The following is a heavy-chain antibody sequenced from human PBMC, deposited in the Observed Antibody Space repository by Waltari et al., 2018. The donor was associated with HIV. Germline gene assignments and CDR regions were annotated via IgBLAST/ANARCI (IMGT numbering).Heavy chain of an antibody. CDR2: ISGSGDTI. J-gene: IGHJ4*02. CDR3: ARGGIAAPLDN. D-gene: IGHD6-6*01. CDR1: GFTFRSYT. V-gene: IGHV3-48*01. Sequence: EVQLVESGGGLVQPGGSLRLSCAASGFTFRSYTMNWVRQAPGKGLEWLSYISGSGDTIYYAESVKGRFTISRDNGKDSLYLQMNSLRVEDTAVSYCARGGIAAPLDNWGQGTLVSVSS.